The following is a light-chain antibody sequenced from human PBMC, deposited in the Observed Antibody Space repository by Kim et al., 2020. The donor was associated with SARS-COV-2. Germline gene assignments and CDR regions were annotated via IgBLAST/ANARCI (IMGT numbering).Light chain of an antibody. CDR3: SSYTSSHTGV. J-gene: IGLJ2*01. CDR2: DVS. CDR1: SSDVGGYNY. Sequence: GQSITISCTGTSSDVGGYNYVSWYQQHPGKAPKLMIYDVSNRPSGVSNRFSGSKSVNTASLTISGLQAEDEADYYCSSYTSSHTGVFGGGTKLTVL. V-gene: IGLV2-14*03.